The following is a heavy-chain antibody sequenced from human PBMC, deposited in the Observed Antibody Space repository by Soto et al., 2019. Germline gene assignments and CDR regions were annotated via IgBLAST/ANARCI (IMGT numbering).Heavy chain of an antibody. Sequence: QLQLQESGPGLVKPSETLSLTCTVSGGSISSSSYYWGWIRQPPGKGLEWIGSIYYSGSTYYNPSLKSRVTISVDTSKNQFSLKLSSVTAADTAVYYCARHGARPGYSSSWYGFWFDPWGQGTLVTVSS. J-gene: IGHJ5*02. CDR1: GGSISSSSYY. CDR3: ARHGARPGYSSSWYGFWFDP. CDR2: IYYSGST. D-gene: IGHD6-13*01. V-gene: IGHV4-39*01.